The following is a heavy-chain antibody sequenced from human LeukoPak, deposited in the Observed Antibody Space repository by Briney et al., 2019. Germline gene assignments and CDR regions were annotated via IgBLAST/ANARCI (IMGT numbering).Heavy chain of an antibody. CDR3: ARDRPPYEAAFDI. J-gene: IGHJ3*02. Sequence: PGGSLRLSCAASGFTVSSNYMSWVRQAPGKGLEWVSVIYSGGSTYYAASSKGRFTISRHKSKNTLYLQMNSLRAEDTAVYYCARDRPPYEAAFDIWGQGTMVTVSS. CDR1: GFTVSSNY. CDR2: IYSGGST. V-gene: IGHV3-53*04. D-gene: IGHD3-3*01.